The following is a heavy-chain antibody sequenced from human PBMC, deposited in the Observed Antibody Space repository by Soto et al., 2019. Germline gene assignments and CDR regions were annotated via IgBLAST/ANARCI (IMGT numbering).Heavy chain of an antibody. V-gene: IGHV4-59*08. CDR2: IYYSGST. Sequence: SETLSLTCTVSGGSISSYYWSWIRQPPGKGLEWIGYIYYSGSTNYNPSLKSRVTISVDTSKNQFSLKLSSVTAADTAVYYCARRGSSRQICHCGMDVWGQGTTVTV. D-gene: IGHD6-13*01. CDR1: GGSISSYY. J-gene: IGHJ6*02. CDR3: ARRGSSRQICHCGMDV.